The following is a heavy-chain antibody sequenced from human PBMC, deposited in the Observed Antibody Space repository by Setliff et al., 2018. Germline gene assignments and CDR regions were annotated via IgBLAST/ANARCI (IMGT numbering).Heavy chain of an antibody. CDR1: GYRLIEVS. V-gene: IGHV1-69*06. Sequence: SVKVSCKVSGYRLIEVSMHWVRQAPGQGLEWMGRSIPISGTTKYAQKFQDRVTITADKSTSTAYMELSSLTSDDTAVYYCATDKLTTSCIDHWGLGTQVTVSS. CDR3: ATDKLTTSCIDH. D-gene: IGHD2-2*01. J-gene: IGHJ4*02. CDR2: SIPISGTT.